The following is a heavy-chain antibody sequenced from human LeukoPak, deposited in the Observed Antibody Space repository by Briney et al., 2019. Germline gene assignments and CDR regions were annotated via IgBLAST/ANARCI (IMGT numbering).Heavy chain of an antibody. CDR2: ISFDGTTK. Sequence: WVALISFDGTTKYYADSVKGRFTISRDNSKNTVSLQMNGLSAEDTAVYYCAEGTRYSGSPSDYWGQGTLVTVSS. V-gene: IGHV3-30*18. CDR3: AEGTRYSGSPSDY. D-gene: IGHD1-26*01. J-gene: IGHJ4*02.